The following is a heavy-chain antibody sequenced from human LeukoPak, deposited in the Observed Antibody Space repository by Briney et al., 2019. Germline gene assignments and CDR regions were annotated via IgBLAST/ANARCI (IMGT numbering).Heavy chain of an antibody. CDR3: ASGGYCSSTSCYPNWFDP. J-gene: IGHJ5*02. V-gene: IGHV4-59*01. D-gene: IGHD2-2*01. CDR2: ISYSGST. Sequence: SETLSLTCTVSGGSISSYYWSWIRQPPGKGLEWIGYISYSGSTNYNPSLKSRVTISIDTSKNQFSLKLTSVTAADTAVYYCASGGYCSSTSCYPNWFDPWGQGTLVTVSS. CDR1: GGSISSYY.